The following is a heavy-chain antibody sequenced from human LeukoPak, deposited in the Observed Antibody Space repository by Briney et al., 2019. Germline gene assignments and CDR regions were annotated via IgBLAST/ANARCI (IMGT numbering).Heavy chain of an antibody. CDR1: GFTFSSNW. Sequence: LAGGSLRLSCAASGFTFSSNWMHWVRQAPGKGLVWVSRINTDGSSTSYADSVKGRFTISRDNAKNTLYLQMNSLRAEDTAVYYCAREHTLSPVHPLDYWGQGTLVTVSS. J-gene: IGHJ4*02. CDR3: AREHTLSPVHPLDY. CDR2: INTDGSST. D-gene: IGHD2/OR15-2a*01. V-gene: IGHV3-74*01.